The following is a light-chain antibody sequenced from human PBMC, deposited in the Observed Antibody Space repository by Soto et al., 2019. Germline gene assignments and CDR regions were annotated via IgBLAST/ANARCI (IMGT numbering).Light chain of an antibody. Sequence: EIGLTQSPGTLSLSPGERATLSCRASQSVSSSYLAWYQQKPGQAPRLLIYGASSRATGIPDRFIGSGSGTAFTLTISRLEPEDFAVYYCQQYGSSPLFTFGPGTKVDIK. V-gene: IGKV3-20*01. CDR2: GAS. CDR3: QQYGSSPLFT. CDR1: QSVSSSY. J-gene: IGKJ3*01.